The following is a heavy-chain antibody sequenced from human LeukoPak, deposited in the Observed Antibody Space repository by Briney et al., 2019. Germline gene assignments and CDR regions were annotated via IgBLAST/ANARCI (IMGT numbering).Heavy chain of an antibody. CDR3: AKVGTALPLNDY. V-gene: IGHV3-23*01. CDR2: ISGSGGST. D-gene: IGHD2-2*02. J-gene: IGHJ4*02. CDR1: GFTFSSYA. Sequence: PGGSLRLSCAASGFTFSSYAMSWVRQAPGKGLEWVSAISGSGGSTYYADSVKGRFTISRDNSKNTVYLQMNSLRAEDTAVYYCAKVGTALPLNDYWGQGTLVTVSS.